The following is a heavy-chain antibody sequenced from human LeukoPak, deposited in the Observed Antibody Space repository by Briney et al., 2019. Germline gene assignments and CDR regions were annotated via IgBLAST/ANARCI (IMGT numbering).Heavy chain of an antibody. CDR3: TRSGYSNGYDY. CDR1: GFTFSGHW. CDR2: ITPYGNAA. V-gene: IGHV3-74*03. Sequence: GWSLRLSCVASGFTFSGHWMHWVRQAPGKGLMAVSRITPYGNAAAYPDSVKGRFTISRDNAKNTPYLEMNSLTAEDPALYYCTRSGYSNGYDYWGQGTMVTVSS. J-gene: IGHJ4*02. D-gene: IGHD2-15*01.